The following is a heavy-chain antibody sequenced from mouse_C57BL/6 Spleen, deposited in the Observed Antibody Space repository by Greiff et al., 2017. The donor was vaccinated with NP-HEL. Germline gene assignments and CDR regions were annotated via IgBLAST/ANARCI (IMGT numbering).Heavy chain of an antibody. CDR3: ASYGSTFYYAMDY. Sequence: VQGVESGPGLVAPSQSLSITCTVSGFSLTSYAISWVRQPPGKGLEWLGVIWTGGGTNYNSALKSRLSISKDNSKSQVFLKMNSLQTDDTARYYCASYGSTFYYAMDYWGQGTSVTVSS. V-gene: IGHV2-9-1*01. D-gene: IGHD1-1*01. J-gene: IGHJ4*01. CDR1: GFSLTSYA. CDR2: IWTGGGT.